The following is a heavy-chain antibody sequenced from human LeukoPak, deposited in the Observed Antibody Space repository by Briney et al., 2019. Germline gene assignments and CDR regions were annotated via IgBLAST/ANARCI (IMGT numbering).Heavy chain of an antibody. J-gene: IGHJ3*02. Sequence: GGSLRLSCAASGFTFSNAWMSWVRQAPGKGPEWVGRIKSKTDGGTTDYAAPVKGRFTISRDDSKNTLYLQMNSLKTEDTAVYYCTTGGERYPHDAFDIWGQGTMVTVSS. V-gene: IGHV3-15*01. CDR3: TTGGERYPHDAFDI. D-gene: IGHD1-1*01. CDR2: IKSKTDGGTT. CDR1: GFTFSNAW.